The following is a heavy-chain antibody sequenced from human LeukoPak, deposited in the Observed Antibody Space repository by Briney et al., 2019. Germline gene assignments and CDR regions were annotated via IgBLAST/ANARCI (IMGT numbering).Heavy chain of an antibody. D-gene: IGHD4-17*01. J-gene: IGHJ4*02. V-gene: IGHV4-34*01. CDR1: GGSFSGYY. CDR3: ARGKTYGDYHFDY. Sequence: SETLPLTCAVYGGSFSGYYWSWIRQPPGKGLEWIGEINHSGSTNYNPSLKSRVTISVDTSKNQFSLKLSSVTAADTAVYYCARGKTYGDYHFDYWGQGTLVTVSS. CDR2: INHSGST.